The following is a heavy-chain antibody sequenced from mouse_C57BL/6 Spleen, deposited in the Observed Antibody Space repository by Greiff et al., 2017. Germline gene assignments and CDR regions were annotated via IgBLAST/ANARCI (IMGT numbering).Heavy chain of an antibody. Sequence: QVQLQQSGAELARPGASVKLSCKASGYTFTSYGISWVKQRPGQGLEWIGEIYPRSGNTYYNEKFKGKATLTADKSSSTAYMELRSLTSEDSAVYVCARSGPDGYPWYFDVWGTGTTVTVSS. CDR1: GYTFTSYG. CDR2: IYPRSGNT. J-gene: IGHJ1*03. V-gene: IGHV1-81*01. D-gene: IGHD2-3*01. CDR3: ARSGPDGYPWYFDV.